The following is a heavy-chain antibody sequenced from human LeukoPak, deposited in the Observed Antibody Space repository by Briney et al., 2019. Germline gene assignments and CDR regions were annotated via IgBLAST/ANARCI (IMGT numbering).Heavy chain of an antibody. Sequence: ASVKVSCKASGYTFTSYGISWVRQAPGQGLEWMGWISAYNGSTNYAQKLQGRVTMTTDTSTSTAYMELRSLRSDDTAVYFCARDRALTVVVAATNYYYYYMDVWGKGTTVTVSS. V-gene: IGHV1-18*01. CDR2: ISAYNGST. D-gene: IGHD2-15*01. J-gene: IGHJ6*03. CDR3: ARDRALTVVVAATNYYYYYMDV. CDR1: GYTFTSYG.